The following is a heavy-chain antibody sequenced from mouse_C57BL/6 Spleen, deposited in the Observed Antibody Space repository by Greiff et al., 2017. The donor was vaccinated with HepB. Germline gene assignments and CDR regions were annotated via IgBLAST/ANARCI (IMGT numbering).Heavy chain of an antibody. CDR2: IYPRSGNT. CDR3: ARRPNYGSFDY. Sequence: QVQLKESGAELARPGASVKLSCKASGYTFTSYGISWVKQRTGQGLEWIGEIYPRSGNTYYNEKFKGKATLTADKSSSTAYMELSSLTSEDSAVYYCARRPNYGSFDYWGQGTTLTVSS. CDR1: GYTFTSYG. J-gene: IGHJ2*01. V-gene: IGHV1-81*01. D-gene: IGHD1-1*01.